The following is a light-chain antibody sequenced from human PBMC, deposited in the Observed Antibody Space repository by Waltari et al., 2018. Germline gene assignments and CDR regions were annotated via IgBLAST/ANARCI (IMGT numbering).Light chain of an antibody. CDR1: SSNIGRNY. V-gene: IGLV1-47*01. CDR3: AAWDDSLRVV. Sequence: QSVLTQPPSASGTPGQRVTISCSGSSSNIGRNYVYWYQQLPGTAPKLLIYTNNPLPTGVPDRFSGSKSGTSASLAITGLRSEDEADYYCAAWDDSLRVVVGGGTKLTVL. CDR2: TNN. J-gene: IGLJ2*01.